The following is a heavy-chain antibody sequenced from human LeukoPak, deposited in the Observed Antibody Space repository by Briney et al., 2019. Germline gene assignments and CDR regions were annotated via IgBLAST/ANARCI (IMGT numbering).Heavy chain of an antibody. D-gene: IGHD3-3*01. J-gene: IGHJ4*02. CDR3: ARARAFGVVIRLYLDNFDY. CDR1: GGAIMSADYY. Sequence: SETLSLTCAVSGGAIMSADYYWGWVRQPPGKGLEWIGSSYYSGTTYSNPALKSRVTISVDTSKNQFSLKVRSMTAADTAVYYCARARAFGVVIRLYLDNFDYWGQGTLVTVSS. V-gene: IGHV4-39*02. CDR2: SYYSGTT.